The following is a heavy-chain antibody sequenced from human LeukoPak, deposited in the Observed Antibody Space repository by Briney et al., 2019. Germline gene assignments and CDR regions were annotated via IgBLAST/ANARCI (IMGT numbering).Heavy chain of an antibody. CDR3: ATRGDYDLDY. D-gene: IGHD3-16*01. CDR2: IYYSGST. CDR1: GGSISSSSYY. V-gene: IGHV4-39*07. Sequence: SETLSLTCTVSGGSISSSSYYWGWIRQPPEKGLEWIGSIYYSGSTYYNPSLKSRVTISVDTSKNQFSLKLTSVTAADTAVYYCATRGDYDLDYWGQGTLVTVSS. J-gene: IGHJ4*02.